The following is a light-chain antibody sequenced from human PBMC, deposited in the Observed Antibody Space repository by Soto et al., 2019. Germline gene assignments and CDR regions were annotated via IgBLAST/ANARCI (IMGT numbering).Light chain of an antibody. CDR2: QVS. Sequence: DVVMTQSPLSLSVTLGQPASISCRSSQGLVYSDGNTFLNWFHQRPGQSPRGLIYQVSNRDSGVPDRFSGSESGAAYTLTISRVEAEDVGIYDCVQGTRWPWTVGHGTKVEIK. CDR3: VQGTRWPWT. V-gene: IGKV2-30*01. CDR1: QGLVYSDGNTF. J-gene: IGKJ1*01.